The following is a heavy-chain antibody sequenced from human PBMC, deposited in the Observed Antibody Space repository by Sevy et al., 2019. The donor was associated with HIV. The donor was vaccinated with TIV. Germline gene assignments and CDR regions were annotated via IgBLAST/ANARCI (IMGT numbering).Heavy chain of an antibody. V-gene: IGHV4-4*07. CDR2: IFASGSS. D-gene: IGHD4-17*01. CDR1: GGSICSHY. J-gene: IGHJ4*02. CDR3: ARVHGDYTYFHY. Sequence: SETLSLTCTVSGGSICSHYWSWIRQPAGKGLEWIGRIFASGSSNYNPSLKSRVSMSIDTSKKQFSLKLTSVTAADTAVYYCARVHGDYTYFHYWGQGTLVTVSS.